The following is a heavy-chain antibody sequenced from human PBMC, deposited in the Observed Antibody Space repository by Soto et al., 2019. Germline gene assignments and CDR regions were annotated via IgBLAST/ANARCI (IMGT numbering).Heavy chain of an antibody. J-gene: IGHJ6*02. Sequence: GGSLRLSCAASGFTFSSYAMSWVRQAPGKGLEWVSAISGSGGSTYYADSVKGRFTISRDNSKNTLYLQMNSLRAEDTAVYYCATGDSTTSSTSALYYYYGMDVWGQGTMVTVSS. CDR1: GFTFSSYA. V-gene: IGHV3-23*01. CDR3: ATGDSTTSSTSALYYYYGMDV. CDR2: ISGSGGST. D-gene: IGHD2-2*01.